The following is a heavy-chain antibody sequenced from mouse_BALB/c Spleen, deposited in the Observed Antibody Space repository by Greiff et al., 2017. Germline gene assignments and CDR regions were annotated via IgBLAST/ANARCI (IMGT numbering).Heavy chain of an antibody. D-gene: IGHD2-4*01. CDR2: ISNGGGST. Sequence: EVKVVESGGGLVQPGGSLKLSCAASGFTFSSYTMSWVRQTPEKRLEWVAYISNGGGSTYYPDTVKGRFTISRDNAKNTLYLQMSSLKSEDTAMYYCASPIYYDYDGYAMDYWGQGTSVTVSS. J-gene: IGHJ4*01. CDR1: GFTFSSYT. CDR3: ASPIYYDYDGYAMDY. V-gene: IGHV5-12-2*01.